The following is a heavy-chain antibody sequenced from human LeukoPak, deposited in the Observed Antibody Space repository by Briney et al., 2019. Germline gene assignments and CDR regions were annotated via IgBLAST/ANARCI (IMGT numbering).Heavy chain of an antibody. J-gene: IGHJ4*02. Sequence: GRSLRLSCAASGFTFDDYGMHWVRQAPGKGLEWVAFIRYDGSNKYYADSVKGRFTISRDNSKNTLYLQMNSLRAEDTAVYYCANLYDFWSGYYLFDYWGQGTLVTVSS. CDR1: GFTFDDYG. CDR3: ANLYDFWSGYYLFDY. CDR2: IRYDGSNK. D-gene: IGHD3-3*01. V-gene: IGHV3-30*02.